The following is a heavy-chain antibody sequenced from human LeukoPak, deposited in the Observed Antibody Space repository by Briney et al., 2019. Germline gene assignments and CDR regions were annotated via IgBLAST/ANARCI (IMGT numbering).Heavy chain of an antibody. D-gene: IGHD5-18*01. CDR1: GGTFSSYA. CDR2: IIPIFGTA. V-gene: IGHV1-69*13. J-gene: IGHJ4*02. CDR3: ASNVKGGGYSYGYVDY. Sequence: GASVKVSCKASGGTFSSYAISWVRQAPGQGLEWMGGIIPIFGTANYAQKFQGRVTITADESTSTAYMELSSLRSEDTAVYYCASNVKGGGYSYGYVDYWGQGTLVTVSS.